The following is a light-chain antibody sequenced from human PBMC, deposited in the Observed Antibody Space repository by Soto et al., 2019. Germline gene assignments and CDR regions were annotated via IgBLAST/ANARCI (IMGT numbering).Light chain of an antibody. CDR2: AAS. V-gene: IGKV1-9*01. CDR1: QDISSY. J-gene: IGKJ4*01. CDR3: QQLKSYPLS. Sequence: DSQLTQSPSFVSASVGDRVTITCRTSQDISSYLAWYQQKPGKAPQLLISAASTLQSGVPSRFSGSGSGTEFTLTISSLQPEDFATYYCQQLKSYPLSFGGGTKVEI.